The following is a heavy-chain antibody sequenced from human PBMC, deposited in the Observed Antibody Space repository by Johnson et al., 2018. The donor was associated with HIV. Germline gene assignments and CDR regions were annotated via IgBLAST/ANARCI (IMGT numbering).Heavy chain of an antibody. Sequence: QMLLVESGGGLVKPGGSLRLSCEASGFTFSNAWMSWVRQAPGKGLEWVTVISYDGGLKYYADSVKGRFTISRDNSKNTLYLQMNSLRAEDTAIYYCARDSGEQLRYAFDIWGQGTMVTVSS. D-gene: IGHD3-10*01. J-gene: IGHJ3*02. CDR2: ISYDGGLK. CDR1: GFTFSNAW. CDR3: ARDSGEQLRYAFDI. V-gene: IGHV3-30*03.